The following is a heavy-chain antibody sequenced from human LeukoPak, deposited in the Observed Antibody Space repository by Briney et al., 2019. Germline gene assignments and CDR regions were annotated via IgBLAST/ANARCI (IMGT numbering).Heavy chain of an antibody. CDR1: GFTFSSYS. Sequence: GGSLRLSCVASGFTFSSYSMNWVRQAPGKGLEWVSCISSTSRYIYYADSEKGRFTISRDNAKNSVYLQMNSLRAEDTAVYYCTRAVAADDFSPGYWGQGTLLTVSS. CDR3: TRAVAADDFSPGY. D-gene: IGHD3/OR15-3a*01. CDR2: ISSTSRYI. J-gene: IGHJ4*02. V-gene: IGHV3-21*01.